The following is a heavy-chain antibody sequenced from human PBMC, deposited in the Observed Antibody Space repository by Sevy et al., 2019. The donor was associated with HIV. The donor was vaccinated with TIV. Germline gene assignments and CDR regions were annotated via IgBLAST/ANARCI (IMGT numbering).Heavy chain of an antibody. D-gene: IGHD6-13*01. J-gene: IGHJ4*02. CDR1: GFTFSSYS. Sequence: GGSLRLSCAASGFTFSSYSMNWVRQAPGKGLEWVSSISSSSSYIYYADSVKGRFTISRDNAKNSLYLQMNSLRAEDTAVYYCARDRYSGYSSSWYLRGHREFDYWGQGTLVTVSS. V-gene: IGHV3-21*01. CDR2: ISSSSSYI. CDR3: ARDRYSGYSSSWYLRGHREFDY.